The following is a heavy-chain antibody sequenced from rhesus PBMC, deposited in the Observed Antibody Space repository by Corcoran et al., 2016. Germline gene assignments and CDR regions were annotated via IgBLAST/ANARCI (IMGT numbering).Heavy chain of an antibody. J-gene: IGHJ4*01. V-gene: IGHV4-165*02. CDR2: IGGSSGST. Sequence: QVQLQESGPGLVKPSATLSLTCPVSGGSISGSYWHWIRSPPGKVLEWIGYIGGSSGSTYYNSSLKSRLTCSTDTSKNQFSLKLRSVTAADTAVYYCARERFLEWFPFDSWGQGVLVTVSS. D-gene: IGHD3-3*01. CDR1: GGSISGSY. CDR3: ARERFLEWFPFDS.